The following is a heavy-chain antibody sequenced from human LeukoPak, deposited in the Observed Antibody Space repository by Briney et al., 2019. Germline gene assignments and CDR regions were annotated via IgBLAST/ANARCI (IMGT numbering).Heavy chain of an antibody. J-gene: IGHJ1*01. V-gene: IGHV1-8*01. D-gene: IGHD4-11*01. CDR1: GDTFTSYD. Sequence: ASVEVSCKASGDTFTSYDINWVRQATGQGLEWMGWMNPNSGNTGYAQKFQGRVTMTRNTSISTAYMELSSLRSEDTAVYYCARGYDYLYAEYFQHWGQGILVTVSS. CDR3: ARGYDYLYAEYFQH. CDR2: MNPNSGNT.